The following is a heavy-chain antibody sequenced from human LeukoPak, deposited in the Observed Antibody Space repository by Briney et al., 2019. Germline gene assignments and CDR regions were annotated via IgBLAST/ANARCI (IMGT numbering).Heavy chain of an antibody. CDR3: ARATEFLDSSGYDPSSAYDI. Sequence: SETLSLTCAVTGYSISRAYYWGWIRQTPGKGLEWIGKIYQNGNIFYKPSLKSRVTISVDTSKNQCSLKLGSVTAADTAVYFCARATEFLDSSGYDPSSAYDIWGQGTMVTVSS. CDR1: GYSISRAYY. CDR2: IYQNGNI. J-gene: IGHJ3*02. V-gene: IGHV4-38-2*01. D-gene: IGHD3-22*01.